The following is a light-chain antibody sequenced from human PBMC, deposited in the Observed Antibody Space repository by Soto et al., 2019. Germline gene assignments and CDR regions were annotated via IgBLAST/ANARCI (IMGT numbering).Light chain of an antibody. V-gene: IGKV3-11*01. Sequence: EIVLTQSPATLSLSPGERATLSCRASQSVSSYLAWYQRKPGQAPRLLIYDASNRATGIPARFSGSGPGTDFTLTISSLEPEDFAVYYCQQRSNWPLTFGGGTKVEIK. J-gene: IGKJ4*01. CDR3: QQRSNWPLT. CDR2: DAS. CDR1: QSVSSY.